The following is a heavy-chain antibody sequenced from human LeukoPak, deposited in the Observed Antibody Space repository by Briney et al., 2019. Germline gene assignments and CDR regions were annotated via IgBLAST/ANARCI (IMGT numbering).Heavy chain of an antibody. CDR2: INSDGRST. D-gene: IGHD2-2*01. CDR1: GFTFSSYW. J-gene: IGHJ4*02. V-gene: IGHV3-74*01. CDR3: AGRYCSSTSCGYY. Sequence: GALRLSCAASGFTFSSYWMHWVRQAPGKGLVWVSRINSDGRSTSYADSVKGRFTISRDTAKNTLYLQMNSLRAEDTAVYYCAGRYCSSTSCGYYWGQGTLVTVSS.